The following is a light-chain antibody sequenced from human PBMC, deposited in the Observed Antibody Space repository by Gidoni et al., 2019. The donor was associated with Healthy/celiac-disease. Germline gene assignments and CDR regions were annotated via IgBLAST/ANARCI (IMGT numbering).Light chain of an antibody. J-gene: IGKJ4*01. CDR1: QSVSSSY. V-gene: IGKV3-20*01. Sequence: EIALTQSPGTLFLSPGERATLSCRASQSVSSSYLAWYQQKRGQASRLLINDASSRATGIPARCISGGSATDFTLTISSLVPEDFAVYYCHQYGNSPLDTFGGGTKVEIK. CDR2: DAS. CDR3: HQYGNSPLDT.